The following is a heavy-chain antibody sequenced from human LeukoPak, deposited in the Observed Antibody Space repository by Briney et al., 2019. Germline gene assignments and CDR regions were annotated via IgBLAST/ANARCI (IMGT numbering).Heavy chain of an antibody. Sequence: SETLSLTCTVSDDSITMYYWTWIRQPPGKGLEWIGYVDHTGSTKFNPSLNGRVSISRDTSNNFFSLRLRSVTAADTAVYYCARDSSGWYKNWFDPWGQGTLVTVSS. CDR3: ARDSSGWYKNWFDP. CDR1: DDSITMYY. J-gene: IGHJ5*02. V-gene: IGHV4-59*01. D-gene: IGHD6-19*01. CDR2: VDHTGST.